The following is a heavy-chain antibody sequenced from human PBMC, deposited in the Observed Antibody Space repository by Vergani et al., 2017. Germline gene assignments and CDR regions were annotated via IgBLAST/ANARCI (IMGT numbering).Heavy chain of an antibody. CDR3: ARVWIYDILTGCYKQERLFDP. V-gene: IGHV1-18*01. CDR2: ISAYNGNT. D-gene: IGHD3-9*01. J-gene: IGHJ5*02. CDR1: GYTFTSYG. Sequence: QVQLVQSGAEVKKPGASVKVSCKASGYTFTSYGISWVRQAPGQGLEWMGWISAYNGNTNYAQKLQGRVTMTTDTSTSTAYMGLRSLRSDDTAVYYCARVWIYDILTGCYKQERLFDPWGQGTLVTVSS.